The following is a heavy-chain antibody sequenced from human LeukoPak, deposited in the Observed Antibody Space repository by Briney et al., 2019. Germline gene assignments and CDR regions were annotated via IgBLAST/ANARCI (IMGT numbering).Heavy chain of an antibody. Sequence: QAGGSLRLSCAASGFTFSSYAMHWVRQAPGKGLEWVAVISYDGSNKYYADSVKGRFTISRDNSKNTLYLQMNSLRAEDTAVYYCAEGNFDYWGQGTLVTVSS. CDR3: AEGNFDY. CDR1: GFTFSSYA. V-gene: IGHV3-30-3*01. CDR2: ISYDGSNK. J-gene: IGHJ4*02.